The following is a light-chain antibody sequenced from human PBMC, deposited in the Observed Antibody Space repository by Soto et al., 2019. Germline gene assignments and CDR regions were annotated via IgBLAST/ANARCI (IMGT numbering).Light chain of an antibody. CDR2: GVS. CDR1: QSISRNF. Sequence: EIVLTQSPGTLSLSPGERATLSCRASQSISRNFLAWYQQKPGQAPRLLIYGVSSRATGIPDRFSGSGSGTDFTLTISRLEPEDFAVYYCQQYGSSPEVTFGPGTNVDIK. V-gene: IGKV3-20*01. J-gene: IGKJ3*01. CDR3: QQYGSSPEVT.